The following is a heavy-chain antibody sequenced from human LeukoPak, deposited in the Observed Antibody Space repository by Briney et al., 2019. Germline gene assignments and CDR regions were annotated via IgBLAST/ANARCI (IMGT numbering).Heavy chain of an antibody. CDR3: ASQGTVTTQGGYYYYYGMDV. V-gene: IGHV3-53*01. J-gene: IGHJ6*02. CDR2: IYSGGST. Sequence: GGSLRLSCAASGFTVSSNYMSWVRQAPGKGLEWVSVIYSGGSTYYADSVKGRFTISRDNSKNTLYLQMNSLRAEDTAVYYCASQGTVTTQGGYYYYYGMDVWGQGTTVTVSS. CDR1: GFTVSSNY. D-gene: IGHD4-17*01.